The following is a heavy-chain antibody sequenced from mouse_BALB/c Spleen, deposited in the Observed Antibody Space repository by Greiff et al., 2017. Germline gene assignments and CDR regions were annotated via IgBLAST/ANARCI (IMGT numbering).Heavy chain of an antibody. CDR3: ARRGTDYAMDY. D-gene: IGHD3-1*01. V-gene: IGHV5-4*02. CDR1: GFTFSDYY. Sequence: EVHLVESGGGLVKPGGSLKLSCAASGFTFSDYYMYWVRQTPEKRLEWVATISDGGSYTYFPDSVKGRFTISRDNAKNNLYLQMSSLKSEDTAVYYCARRGTDYAMDYWGQGTSVTVSS. CDR2: ISDGGSYT. J-gene: IGHJ4*01.